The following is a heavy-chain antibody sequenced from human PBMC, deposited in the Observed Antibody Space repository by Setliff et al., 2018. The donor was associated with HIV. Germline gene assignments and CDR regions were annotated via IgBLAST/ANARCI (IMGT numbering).Heavy chain of an antibody. J-gene: IGHJ4*02. V-gene: IGHV4-59*02. D-gene: IGHD1-1*01. CDR2: IHYSGST. Sequence: PSETLSLTCTVSGGSVNIFYWSWIRQPPGKGLEWLGYIHYSGSTYYNPSLKSRVTMSLDTSKNQFSLKVSSVTAADTAVYYCAEGREEYKTGYWGQGTLVTVSS. CDR1: GGSVNIFY. CDR3: AEGREEYKTGY.